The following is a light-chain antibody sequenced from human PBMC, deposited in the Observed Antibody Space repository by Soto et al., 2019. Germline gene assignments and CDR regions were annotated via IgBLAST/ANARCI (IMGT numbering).Light chain of an antibody. Sequence: QSALTQPASVSGSPGQSITISCTGTSSDVGGYNYVSWYQQRPGKAPKLMIYEVSNRPSGVSNRFSGSKSGNTASLTISGLQAEDEADYYCSSYTRSSTLVVFGGGTKLTVL. V-gene: IGLV2-14*01. CDR3: SSYTRSSTLVV. CDR1: SSDVGGYNY. CDR2: EVS. J-gene: IGLJ2*01.